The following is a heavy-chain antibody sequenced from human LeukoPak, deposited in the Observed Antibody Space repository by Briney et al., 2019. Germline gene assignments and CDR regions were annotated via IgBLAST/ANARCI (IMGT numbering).Heavy chain of an antibody. Sequence: GASVKVSCKASGGTFSSYAISWVRQAPGQGLEWMGGIIPIFGTANYAQKFQGRVTITADESTSTAYMELSSLRSEDTAVYYCARGPRNYYGSGTLPSSDYYYYMDVWGKGTTVTISS. J-gene: IGHJ6*03. CDR1: GGTFSSYA. D-gene: IGHD3-10*01. CDR3: ARGPRNYYGSGTLPSSDYYYYMDV. CDR2: IIPIFGTA. V-gene: IGHV1-69*13.